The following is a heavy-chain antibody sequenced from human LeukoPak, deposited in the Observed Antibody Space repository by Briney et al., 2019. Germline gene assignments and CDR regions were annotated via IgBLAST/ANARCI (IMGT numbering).Heavy chain of an antibody. D-gene: IGHD4-17*01. V-gene: IGHV3-30*04. CDR1: GFTFSSYA. CDR2: ISYDGSNK. J-gene: IGHJ6*03. CDR3: ARVKTYGDYVVYYYYMDV. Sequence: GGSLRLSCAASGFTFSSYAMHWVRQAPGKGLEWVAFISYDGSNKYYADSVKGRFTISRDNSKNTLYLQMNSLRAEDTAVYYCARVKTYGDYVVYYYYMDVWGKGTTVTVSS.